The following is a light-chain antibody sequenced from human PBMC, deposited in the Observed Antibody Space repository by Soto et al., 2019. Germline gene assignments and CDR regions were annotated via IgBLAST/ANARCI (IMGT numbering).Light chain of an antibody. J-gene: IGLJ2*01. CDR2: EVS. Sequence: QSALTQPASVSGSPGQSITISCTGTTSDVGLYNYVSWYQQHPGKAPKLMISEVSNRPSGVSNRFSGSKSGNTASLTISGLQAEDEADYYCSSYTSSDTLLFGAGTKVTVL. CDR1: TSDVGLYNY. CDR3: SSYTSSDTLL. V-gene: IGLV2-14*01.